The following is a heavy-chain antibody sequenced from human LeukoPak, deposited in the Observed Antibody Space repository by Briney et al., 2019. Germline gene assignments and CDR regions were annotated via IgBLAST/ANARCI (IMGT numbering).Heavy chain of an antibody. J-gene: IGHJ4*02. Sequence: PGGSLRLSCAASGFTFSSYAMSWVRQAPGKGLEWVSAISGSGGSTYYADSVKGRFTISRDNSKNTLYLQMNSLRAEDTAVYYCATADYYYDSSRTPTDYRGQGTLVTVSS. D-gene: IGHD3-22*01. CDR1: GFTFSSYA. CDR2: ISGSGGST. CDR3: ATADYYYDSSRTPTDY. V-gene: IGHV3-23*01.